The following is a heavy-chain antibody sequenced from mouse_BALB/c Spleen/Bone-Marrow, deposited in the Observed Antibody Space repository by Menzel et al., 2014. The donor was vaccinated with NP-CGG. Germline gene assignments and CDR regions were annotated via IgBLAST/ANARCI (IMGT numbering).Heavy chain of an antibody. Sequence: EVKLQESGAELVKPGASVKLSCTASGSNIKDTYMHWVKQRPEQGLEWIGRIDPANGNTKYDPKFQGKATITADTSSNTAYLQLSSLTSEDTAVYYCARGLLQYYYAMDYWGQGTSVTVSS. CDR1: GSNIKDTY. CDR2: IDPANGNT. CDR3: ARGLLQYYYAMDY. J-gene: IGHJ4*01. D-gene: IGHD2-3*01. V-gene: IGHV14-3*02.